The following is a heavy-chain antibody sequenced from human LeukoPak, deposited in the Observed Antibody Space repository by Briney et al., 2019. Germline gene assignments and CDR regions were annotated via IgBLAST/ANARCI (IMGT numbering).Heavy chain of an antibody. Sequence: PGGSLRLSCAASGLTFSNYAMSRVRQAPGKGLEWVSSVSASDYADSVEGRFTLSRDNSKNTLYLQMNSLRAEDTAVYYCAKGLHYGDYNFDYWGQGTLVTVSS. V-gene: IGHV3-23*01. D-gene: IGHD4-17*01. CDR2: VSAS. CDR1: GLTFSNYA. J-gene: IGHJ4*02. CDR3: AKGLHYGDYNFDY.